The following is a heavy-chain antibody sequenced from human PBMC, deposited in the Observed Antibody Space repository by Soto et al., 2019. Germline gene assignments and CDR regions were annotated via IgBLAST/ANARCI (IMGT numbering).Heavy chain of an antibody. D-gene: IGHD1-26*01. CDR1: DDTITSGAYY. J-gene: IGHJ4*02. Sequence: SETLSLTCTVSDDTITSGAYYWGLIRQPPGKGLEWIGYIYYSGSTYYNPSLKSRVTISVDTSKNQFSLKLSSVTAADTAVYYCARDFGGSYLFDYWGQGTLVTVSS. CDR3: ARDFGGSYLFDY. V-gene: IGHV4-31*03. CDR2: IYYSGST.